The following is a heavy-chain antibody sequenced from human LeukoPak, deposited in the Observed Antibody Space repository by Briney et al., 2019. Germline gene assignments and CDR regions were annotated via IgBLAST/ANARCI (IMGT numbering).Heavy chain of an antibody. J-gene: IGHJ6*03. Sequence: GGSLRLSCAASGFTFDDYAMHWVRQAPGKGLEWVSGISWNSGSIGYADSVKGRFTISRDNAKNSLYLQMNSLRAEDTALYYCARGPPPSMVRGVIISYYPYYMDVWGKGTTVTVSS. V-gene: IGHV3-9*01. CDR2: ISWNSGSI. CDR3: ARGPPPSMVRGVIISYYPYYMDV. D-gene: IGHD3-10*01. CDR1: GFTFDDYA.